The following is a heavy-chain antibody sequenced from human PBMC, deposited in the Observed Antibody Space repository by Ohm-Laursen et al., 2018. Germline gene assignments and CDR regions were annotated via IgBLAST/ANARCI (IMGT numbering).Heavy chain of an antibody. V-gene: IGHV4-4*07. D-gene: IGHD2-2*01. J-gene: IGHJ4*02. CDR1: GGSVINYY. CDR3: ARGRDTSSFRRVFDY. Sequence: GTLSLTCIVSGGSVINYYWSWIRQPAGEGLEWIGRIYSSGSTNYNASLKSRVTMSVDTSKNQLSLKLSSVTAADTAVFYCARGRDTSSFRRVFDYWGQGTLVTVSS. CDR2: IYSSGST.